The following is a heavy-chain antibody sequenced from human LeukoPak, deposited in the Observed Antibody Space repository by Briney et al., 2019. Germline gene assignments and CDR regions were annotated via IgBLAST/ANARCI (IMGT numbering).Heavy chain of an antibody. CDR2: INSDGSST. CDR1: GFTFSSYW. J-gene: IGHJ4*02. Sequence: PGGSLRLFCAASGFTFSSYWMHWVRQAPGKGLVWVSRINSDGSSTSYADSVKGRFTISRDNAKNTLYLQMNSLRAEDTAVYYCASGSLMYYYDSSGRPFDYWGQGTLVTVPS. V-gene: IGHV3-74*01. D-gene: IGHD3-22*01. CDR3: ASGSLMYYYDSSGRPFDY.